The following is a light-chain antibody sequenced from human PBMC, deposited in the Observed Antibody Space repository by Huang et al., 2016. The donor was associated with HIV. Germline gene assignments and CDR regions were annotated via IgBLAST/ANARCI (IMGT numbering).Light chain of an antibody. CDR1: ESILRN. J-gene: IGKJ2*01. Sequence: VMTQSQATLSVSPGERATLSCRASESILRNLAWYQQRPGQPPRLLIYGASVRLPVIPDRFRGSGSGTEFSLTISSLQSEDFAVYYCQQYNKWPPYTYGQGTKLEIK. CDR3: QQYNKWPPYT. V-gene: IGKV3-15*01. CDR2: GAS.